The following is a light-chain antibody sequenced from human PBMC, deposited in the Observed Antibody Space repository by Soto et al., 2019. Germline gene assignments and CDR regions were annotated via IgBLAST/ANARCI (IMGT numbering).Light chain of an antibody. CDR2: KAS. CDR1: QSISSW. Sequence: IQMSQCPSTLSASVGDRVTITCRASQSISSWLAWYQQKPGKAPKLLIYKASTLQSGVPSRFSGSGSGTEFTLAISSLQPDEFATYYCQQYNDNWTFGQGTKVDIK. J-gene: IGKJ1*01. CDR3: QQYNDNWT. V-gene: IGKV1-5*03.